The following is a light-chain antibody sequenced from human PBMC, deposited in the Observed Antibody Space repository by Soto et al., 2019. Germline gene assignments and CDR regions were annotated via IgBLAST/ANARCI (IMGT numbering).Light chain of an antibody. CDR2: DVS. Sequence: AIQVTQSPSSLSASVGDRVTITCLASQDIRGALAWYQQKPGKPPKLLIYDVSTLENRVPSRFCGDSSGTQFTLTISGLQPEDFGTYYCQQFNSYPVTFGHGTRLDIK. CDR1: QDIRGA. J-gene: IGKJ5*01. CDR3: QQFNSYPVT. V-gene: IGKV1-13*02.